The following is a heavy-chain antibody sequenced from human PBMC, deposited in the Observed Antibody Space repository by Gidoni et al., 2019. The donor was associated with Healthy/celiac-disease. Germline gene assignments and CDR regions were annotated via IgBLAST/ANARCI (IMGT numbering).Heavy chain of an antibody. CDR3: ARVSAIRPGPFDY. Sequence: QVQLQESGPRLVKPSQTLSLTCTVSGGSISSGDYYWSWIRQPPGKGLEWIGYIYYSGSTYYNPSLKSRVTISVDTSKNQFSLKLSSVTAADTAVYYCARVSAIRPGPFDYWGQGTLVTVSS. CDR2: IYYSGST. CDR1: GGSISSGDYY. V-gene: IGHV4-30-4*01. J-gene: IGHJ4*02.